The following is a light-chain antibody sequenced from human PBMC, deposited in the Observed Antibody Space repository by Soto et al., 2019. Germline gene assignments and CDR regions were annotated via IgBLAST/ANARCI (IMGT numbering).Light chain of an antibody. Sequence: QPVLTQPPSASGTPGQRVTISCSGSSSNIGSNYVYWYQQLPGTAPKLLIYRNNQRPSGVPDRFFGSKSGTSASLAISGLRSEDEADYYCAAWDDSLTGRVFGGGTKLTVL. V-gene: IGLV1-47*01. CDR2: RNN. CDR3: AAWDDSLTGRV. J-gene: IGLJ3*02. CDR1: SSNIGSNY.